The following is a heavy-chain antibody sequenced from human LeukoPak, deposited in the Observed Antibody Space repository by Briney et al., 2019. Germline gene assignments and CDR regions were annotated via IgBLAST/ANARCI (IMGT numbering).Heavy chain of an antibody. D-gene: IGHD5-12*01. Sequence: ASVKVSCKASGYTFTTYDISWVRQAPGQGLEWMGWISAYNGNTKYVQNLQGRATMATDTSTSTTYLELRSLRFDDTAVYYCARSSGYYPHDCGMDVWGQGTTVTVSS. CDR1: GYTFTTYD. V-gene: IGHV1-18*01. CDR2: ISAYNGNT. CDR3: ARSSGYYPHDCGMDV. J-gene: IGHJ6*02.